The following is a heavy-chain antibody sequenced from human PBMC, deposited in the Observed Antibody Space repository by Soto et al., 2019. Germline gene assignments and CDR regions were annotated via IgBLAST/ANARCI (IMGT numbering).Heavy chain of an antibody. J-gene: IGHJ5*02. Sequence: SETLSLTCTVSGGSTSSGGYYWSWIRQHPGKGLEWIGYIYYSGSTYYNPSLKSRVTISVDTSKNQFSLKLSSVTAADTAVYYCARARPKSSTLPSNNWFDPWGQGTLVTVSS. CDR2: IYYSGST. CDR3: ARARPKSSTLPSNNWFDP. V-gene: IGHV4-31*03. CDR1: GGSTSSGGYY. D-gene: IGHD6-6*01.